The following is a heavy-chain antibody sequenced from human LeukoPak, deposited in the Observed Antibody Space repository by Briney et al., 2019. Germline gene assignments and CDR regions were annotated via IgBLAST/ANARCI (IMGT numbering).Heavy chain of an antibody. CDR2: IIPIFGTA. V-gene: IGHV1-69*13. Sequence: ASVKVSCKASGGTFSSYAISWVRQAPGQGLKWMGGIIPIFGTANYAQKFQGRVTITADESTSTAYMELSSLRSEDTAVYYCAMNPYSSSSYDYWGQGTLVTVSS. CDR3: AMNPYSSSSYDY. D-gene: IGHD6-6*01. CDR1: GGTFSSYA. J-gene: IGHJ4*02.